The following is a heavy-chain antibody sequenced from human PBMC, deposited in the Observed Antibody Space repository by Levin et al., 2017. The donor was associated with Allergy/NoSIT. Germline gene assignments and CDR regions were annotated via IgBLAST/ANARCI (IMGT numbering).Heavy chain of an antibody. CDR1: GFSLSDYW. CDR2: IKQDGGEK. CDR3: ARAGRYGAGTPHR. D-gene: IGHD3-10*01. V-gene: IGHV3-7*01. J-gene: IGHJ5*02. Sequence: LSLTCAASGFSLSDYWMSWVRQAPGKGPEWVANIKQDGGEKYYVDSVKGRFTVSRDNANNSLYLQMNSLRADDTAVYYCARAGRYGAGTPHRWGQGTLVTVSS.